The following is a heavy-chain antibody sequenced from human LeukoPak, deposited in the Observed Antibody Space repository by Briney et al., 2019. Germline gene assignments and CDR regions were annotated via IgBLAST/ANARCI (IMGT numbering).Heavy chain of an antibody. V-gene: IGHV3-23*01. CDR1: GFTFSSYV. Sequence: PGGSLRLSCAASGFTFSSYVMSWVRQAPGKGLEWISSISESGAGTYYAASVKGRFTISRDNSKNTLYLQMNSLRAEDTAVYYCAAYYYDSSGYYHDAFDIWGQGTMVTVSS. CDR3: AAYYYDSSGYYHDAFDI. CDR2: ISESGAGT. J-gene: IGHJ3*02. D-gene: IGHD3-22*01.